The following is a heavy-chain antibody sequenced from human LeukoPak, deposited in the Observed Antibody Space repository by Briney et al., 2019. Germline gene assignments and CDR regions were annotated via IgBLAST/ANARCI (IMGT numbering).Heavy chain of an antibody. Sequence: GGSLRLSCAASGFTFSTYGMHWVRQAPGKGLEWVAVISYDESNKYYAHSVKGRFTIARDNSKNTLYLQMNSLKTEDTAVYYCTSGLSLRPTTRWELQDYWGQGTLVTVSS. CDR3: TSGLSLRPTTRWELQDY. CDR2: ISYDESNK. V-gene: IGHV3-30*03. CDR1: GFTFSTYG. J-gene: IGHJ4*02. D-gene: IGHD1-26*01.